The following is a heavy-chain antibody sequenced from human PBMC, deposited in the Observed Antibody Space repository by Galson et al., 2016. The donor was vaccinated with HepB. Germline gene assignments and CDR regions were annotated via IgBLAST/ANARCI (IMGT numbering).Heavy chain of an antibody. CDR1: GDSVSRNGAA. J-gene: IGHJ3*02. CDR2: TYYNSKWYS. D-gene: IGHD6-19*01. Sequence: CAISGDSVSRNGAAWNWIRLSPSRGLEWLGRTYYNSKWYSNYAPSVKTRIIVIADTSKNQLSLQLKSVTPDDTALYYCARATSYSVQFNGVTVVGTGAFDIWGQGTLVTVSS. CDR3: ARATSYSVQFNGVTVVGTGAFDI. V-gene: IGHV6-1*01.